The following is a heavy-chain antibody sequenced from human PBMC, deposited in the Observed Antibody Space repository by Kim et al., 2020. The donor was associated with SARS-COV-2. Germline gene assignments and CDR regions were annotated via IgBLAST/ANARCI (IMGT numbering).Heavy chain of an antibody. Sequence: GGSLRLSCAASGFTFSSYAMSWVRQAPGKGLEWVSAISGSGGSTYYADSVKGRFTISRDNSKNTLYLQLNSLRAEDTAVYYCAKGGGYRSGAASGYFDLWGRGTLVTVSS. CDR3: AKGGGYRSGAASGYFDL. V-gene: IGHV3-23*01. CDR2: ISGSGGST. D-gene: IGHD5-12*01. J-gene: IGHJ2*01. CDR1: GFTFSSYA.